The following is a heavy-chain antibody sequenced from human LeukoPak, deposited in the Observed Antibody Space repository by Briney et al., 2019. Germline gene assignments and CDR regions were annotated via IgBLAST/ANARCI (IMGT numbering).Heavy chain of an antibody. CDR2: ISGSGSGI. Sequence: GGSLRLSCVASGFTFSSHAMNWVRQAPGKGLEWVSVISGSGSGIDYADSVKGRFTISRDNSKNTLYLQLNNLRAEDTAVYYCAGDISNWYFDNWGQGTLVTVSS. V-gene: IGHV3-23*01. CDR1: GFTFSSHA. J-gene: IGHJ4*02. CDR3: AGDISNWYFDN. D-gene: IGHD6-13*01.